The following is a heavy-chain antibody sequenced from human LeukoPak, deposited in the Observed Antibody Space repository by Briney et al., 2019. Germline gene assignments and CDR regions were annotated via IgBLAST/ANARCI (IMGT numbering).Heavy chain of an antibody. D-gene: IGHD6-13*01. J-gene: IGHJ5*02. V-gene: IGHV1-69*01. CDR1: GGTFSSYA. Sequence: SVKVSCKASGGTFSSYAISWVRQAPGQGLEWMGGIIPIFGTANYAQKFQGRVTITADESTSTAYMELSSLRSEDTAVYYCARGWQQLVLGWFDPWGQGTLVTVSS. CDR3: ARGWQQLVLGWFDP. CDR2: IIPIFGTA.